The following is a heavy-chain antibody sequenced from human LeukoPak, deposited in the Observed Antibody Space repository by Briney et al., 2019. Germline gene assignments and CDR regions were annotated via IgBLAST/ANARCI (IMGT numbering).Heavy chain of an antibody. Sequence: GGSLRLSCAASGFTFSSYAMHWVRQAPGKGLEWVAVISYDGSNKYYADSVKGRFTISRDNSKNTLYLQMNSLRAEETAVYYCARDSGYDSLDYWGQGTLVTVSS. V-gene: IGHV3-30-3*01. D-gene: IGHD5-12*01. CDR3: ARDSGYDSLDY. CDR1: GFTFSSYA. CDR2: ISYDGSNK. J-gene: IGHJ4*02.